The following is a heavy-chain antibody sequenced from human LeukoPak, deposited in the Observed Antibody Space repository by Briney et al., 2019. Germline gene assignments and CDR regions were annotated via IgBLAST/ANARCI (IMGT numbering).Heavy chain of an antibody. CDR3: ANGWFGELSGY. CDR1: GFTFDDYA. V-gene: IGHV3-21*01. Sequence: GGSLRLSCAASGFTFDDYAMHWVRQAPGKGLEWVSSISSSSSYIYYADSVKGRFTISRDNSKNTLYLQMNSLRAEDTAVYYCANGWFGELSGYWGQGTLVTVSS. J-gene: IGHJ4*02. CDR2: ISSSSSYI. D-gene: IGHD3-10*01.